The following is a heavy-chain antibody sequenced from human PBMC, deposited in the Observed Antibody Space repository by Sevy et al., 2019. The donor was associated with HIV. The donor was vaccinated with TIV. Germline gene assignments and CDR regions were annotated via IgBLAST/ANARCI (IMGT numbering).Heavy chain of an antibody. CDR2: IWYDGSNK. CDR3: ARDGKEVLRYFDWLGWYYFDY. V-gene: IGHV3-33*01. Sequence: GGSLRLSCAASGFTFSSYVMHWVRQAPGKGLEWVAVIWYDGSNKYYADSVKGRFTISRDNSKNTLYLQMNSLRAEDTAVYYCARDGKEVLRYFDWLGWYYFDYWGQGTLVTVSS. J-gene: IGHJ4*02. CDR1: GFTFSSYV. D-gene: IGHD3-9*01.